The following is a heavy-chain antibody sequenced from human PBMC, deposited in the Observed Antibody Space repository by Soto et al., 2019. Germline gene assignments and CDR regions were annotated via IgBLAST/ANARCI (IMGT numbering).Heavy chain of an antibody. Sequence: GGSLRLSCAASGFTFSSYAMHWVRQAPGKGLEYVSAISSKGGSTYYANSVKGRFTISRDNSKNTLYLQMGSLRAEDMAVYYCARYKDAFDIWGQGTMVTVSS. CDR2: ISSKGGST. V-gene: IGHV3-64*01. CDR3: ARYKDAFDI. D-gene: IGHD2-2*02. J-gene: IGHJ3*02. CDR1: GFTFSSYA.